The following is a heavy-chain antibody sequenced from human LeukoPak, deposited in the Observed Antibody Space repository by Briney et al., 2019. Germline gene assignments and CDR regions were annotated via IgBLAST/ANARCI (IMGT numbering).Heavy chain of an antibody. Sequence: SETLSLTCAVYGVSFSGYYWSWVRQPPGKGLEWVGEINHSGSTNYNPSPKSRVTISVDTSKNQFSLMLSSVTAANTAVYNCARGCYITMVRGVPPLDCRFDPWGQGTLVTVSS. D-gene: IGHD3-10*01. CDR3: ARGCYITMVRGVPPLDCRFDP. CDR1: GVSFSGYY. V-gene: IGHV4-34*01. J-gene: IGHJ5*02. CDR2: INHSGST.